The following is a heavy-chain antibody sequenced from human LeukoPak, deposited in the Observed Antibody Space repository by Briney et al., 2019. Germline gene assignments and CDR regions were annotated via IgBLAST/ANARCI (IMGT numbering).Heavy chain of an antibody. CDR2: ISNDADNN. D-gene: IGHD3-9*01. V-gene: IGHV3-30*04. Sequence: GGSLRLSCAASGFTFDRYAMHWVRQAPGKGLEWVAVISNDADNNWYVDSVKGRFTISRDNSKNSLFLQMNSLRAEDTAVYYCAKDSHPILTGYFDYWGQGTLVTVSS. J-gene: IGHJ4*02. CDR1: GFTFDRYA. CDR3: AKDSHPILTGYFDY.